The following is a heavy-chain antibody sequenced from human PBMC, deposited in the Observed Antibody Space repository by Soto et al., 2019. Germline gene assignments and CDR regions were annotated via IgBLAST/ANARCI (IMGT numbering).Heavy chain of an antibody. CDR3: AHSRCGGDCLRSYSSHYYYGMDV. CDR1: GFSLSTGGVG. J-gene: IGHJ6*02. V-gene: IGHV2-5*02. Sequence: QITLKESGPTLVKPTQTLTLTCTFSGFSLSTGGVGVGWIRQPPGKALEWLALLYWDDDKRYIPSLKSGLTVTEDTYKNLVVLTMTNMDPVDTATYYCAHSRCGGDCLRSYSSHYYYGMDVWGQGTTVTVSS. CDR2: LYWDDDK. D-gene: IGHD2-21*02.